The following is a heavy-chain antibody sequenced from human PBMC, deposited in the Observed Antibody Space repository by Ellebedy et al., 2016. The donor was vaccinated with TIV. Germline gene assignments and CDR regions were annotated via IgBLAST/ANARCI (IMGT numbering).Heavy chain of an antibody. CDR3: ARVLYYDFWSGYYPHYYGMDV. Sequence: MPSETLSLTCTVSGGSISSSSYYWGWIRQPPGKGLEWIGSIYYSGSTNYNPSLKSRVTISVDTSKNQFSLKLSSVTAADTSVYYCARVLYYDFWSGYYPHYYGMDVWGQGTTFTVSS. D-gene: IGHD3-3*01. V-gene: IGHV4-39*07. CDR2: IYYSGST. J-gene: IGHJ6*02. CDR1: GGSISSSSYY.